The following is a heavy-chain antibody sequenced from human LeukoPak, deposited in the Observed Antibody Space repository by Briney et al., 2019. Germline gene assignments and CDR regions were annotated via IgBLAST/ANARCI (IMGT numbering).Heavy chain of an antibody. J-gene: IGHJ4*02. D-gene: IGHD6-19*01. V-gene: IGHV6-1*01. CDR3: AREAAGLDY. Sequence: QTLSLTCAISGDIVSSPSAAWNWLRQSPSRGLEWLGRTYYRSKWYNDYAVSVKSRITINPDTSKNQFSLQLNSVTPEDTAVYYCAREAAGLDYWGQGTLVTVSS. CDR1: GDIVSSPSAA. CDR2: TYYRSKWYN.